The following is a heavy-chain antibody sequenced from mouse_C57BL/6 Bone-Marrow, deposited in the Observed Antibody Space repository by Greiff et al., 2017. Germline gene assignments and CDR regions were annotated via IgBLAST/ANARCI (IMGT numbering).Heavy chain of an antibody. Sequence: VQLKQSGPELVKPGASVKISCKASGYSFTDYNMNWVKQSNGKSLEWIGVINPNYGTTSYNQKFKGKATLTVDQSSSTAYMQLNSLTSEDSAVYYCAFYYGSLGYFDVWGTGTTVTVSS. CDR1: GYSFTDYN. CDR2: INPNYGTT. V-gene: IGHV1-39*01. D-gene: IGHD1-1*01. CDR3: AFYYGSLGYFDV. J-gene: IGHJ1*03.